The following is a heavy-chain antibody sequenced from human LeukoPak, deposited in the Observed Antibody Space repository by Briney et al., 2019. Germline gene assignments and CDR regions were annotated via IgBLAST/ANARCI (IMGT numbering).Heavy chain of an antibody. CDR1: GFIVNSKY. Sequence: GGSLRLSCAASGFIVNSKYMSWIRQAPGKELEWVSVISGSGGNTYYADSVKGRFTISRDNSKNTLYLQMNSLRAEDTAIYYCAKESPEFDSWGQGTLVTVSS. J-gene: IGHJ5*01. CDR3: AKESPEFDS. V-gene: IGHV3-23*01. CDR2: ISGSGGNT.